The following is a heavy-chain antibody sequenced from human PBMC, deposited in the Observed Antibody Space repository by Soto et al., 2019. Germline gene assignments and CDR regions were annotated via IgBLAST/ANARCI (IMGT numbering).Heavy chain of an antibody. Sequence: QITLKESGPTLVKPTQTLTLTCTFSGFSLTTDRVGVGWIRQPPGEALEWLAVIYWDDSKTYRPSLESRLTITKDTSKNQVARTMTNMDSLDTATYYCEHAYGGRSLYWGQGTLVTVSS. D-gene: IGHD1-26*01. CDR1: GFSLTTDRVG. CDR2: IYWDDSK. CDR3: EHAYGGRSLY. J-gene: IGHJ4*02. V-gene: IGHV2-5*02.